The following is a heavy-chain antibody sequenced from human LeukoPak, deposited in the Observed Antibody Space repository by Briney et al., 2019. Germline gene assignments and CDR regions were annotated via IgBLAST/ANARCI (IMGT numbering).Heavy chain of an antibody. CDR1: GGSFSGYY. Sequence: SETLSLTCAVYGGSFSGYYWSWIRQPPGKGLEWIGEINHSGSTNYNPSLKSRVTMSVDTSKNQFSLKLSSVTAADTAVYYCARRRCSSTSCYRQKYYFDYWGQGTLVTVSS. CDR3: ARRRCSSTSCYRQKYYFDY. V-gene: IGHV4-34*01. D-gene: IGHD2-2*02. CDR2: INHSGST. J-gene: IGHJ4*02.